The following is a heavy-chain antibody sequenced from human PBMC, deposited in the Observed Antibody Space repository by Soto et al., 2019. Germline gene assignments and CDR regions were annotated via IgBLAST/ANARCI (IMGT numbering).Heavy chain of an antibody. CDR1: ASTFSSYA. Sequence: EVQLLESGGGVVQPGGSLRLSCAASASTFSSYAMGWVRQAPGKGLDWVSTISASGGSTYYADSVKGRFTISRDNSXXTPFLQMSTLRTDDTAMYYWATVPHDYGDCNWFAPWGEGALVTVSP. J-gene: IGHJ5*02. CDR2: ISASGGST. D-gene: IGHD4-17*01. CDR3: ATVPHDYGDCNWFAP. V-gene: IGHV3-23*01.